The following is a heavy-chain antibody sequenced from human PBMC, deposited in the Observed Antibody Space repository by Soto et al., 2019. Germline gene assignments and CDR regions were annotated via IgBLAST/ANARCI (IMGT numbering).Heavy chain of an antibody. CDR2: IYDSGSY. Sequence: QVHLEESGPGLVKPSQTLSLTCTVSGASISSGDYFWSWLRQSPGKGLEWIGYIYDSGSYYYNPSLKSRVTMSVDTSKNLSSLKLRSVAAADTAVYYCARDEGYISGPKNLDYWGQGTLVTVSS. J-gene: IGHJ4*02. V-gene: IGHV4-30-4*01. D-gene: IGHD5-12*01. CDR1: GASISSGDYF. CDR3: ARDEGYISGPKNLDY.